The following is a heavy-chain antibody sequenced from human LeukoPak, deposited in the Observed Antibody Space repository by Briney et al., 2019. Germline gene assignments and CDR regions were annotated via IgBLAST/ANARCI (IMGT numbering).Heavy chain of an antibody. D-gene: IGHD2-15*01. CDR3: ARMEGYCSGGSCYVHWFDP. Sequence: GGSLRPSCAASGFTFSDYYMSWIRQAPGKGLEWVSYISSSGSTIYYADSVKGRFTISRDNAKNSLYLQMNSLRAEDTAVYYCARMEGYCSGGSCYVHWFDPWGQGTLVTVSS. CDR1: GFTFSDYY. CDR2: ISSSGSTI. V-gene: IGHV3-11*01. J-gene: IGHJ5*02.